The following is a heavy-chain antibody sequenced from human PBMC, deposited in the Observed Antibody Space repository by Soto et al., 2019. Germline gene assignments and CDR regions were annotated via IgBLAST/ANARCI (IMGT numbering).Heavy chain of an antibody. V-gene: IGHV1-18*01. CDR1: GYIFTSYG. Sequence: QVQLVQSGAEVKKPGASVKVSCKASGYIFTSYGINWVRQAPGQGLEWMGWISSYNGNTKYAQKLQGRVTMTTDKSTSTAYMELRRLRSDDTAVYYFARDLFGSRSSYSYYYMDVWGNGTTVTVS. J-gene: IGHJ6*03. CDR3: ARDLFGSRSSYSYYYMDV. CDR2: ISSYNGNT. D-gene: IGHD3-10*01.